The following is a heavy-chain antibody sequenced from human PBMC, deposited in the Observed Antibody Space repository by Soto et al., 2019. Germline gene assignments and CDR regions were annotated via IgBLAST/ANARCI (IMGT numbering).Heavy chain of an antibody. J-gene: IGHJ4*02. CDR1: GFTFSLSA. V-gene: IGHV3-23*01. CDR3: AKGPEYDILTGCDY. D-gene: IGHD3-9*01. CDR2: LSGGGSTT. Sequence: EVQLLESGGGFVQPGESLRLSCAASGFTFSLSAMSWVRQAPGRGLDWVSSLSGGGSTTDYADSVKGRFTISRANSKNAVHRQMNSLRAEDTAVYYCAKGPEYDILTGCDYWGQGALVTVSS.